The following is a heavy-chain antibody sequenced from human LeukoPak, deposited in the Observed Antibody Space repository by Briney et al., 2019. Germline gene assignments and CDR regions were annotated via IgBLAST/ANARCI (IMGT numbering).Heavy chain of an antibody. D-gene: IGHD5-18*01. J-gene: IGHJ5*02. CDR2: IKQDGSEK. Sequence: PGGSLRLSCAASGFTFSSYWMSWVRQAPGKGLEWVANIKQDGSEKYYVDSVKGRFTISRDNSKNTLYLQMNSLRAADTAVYYCAGGLVTAMAYNWFDPWGQGTLVTVSS. V-gene: IGHV3-7*04. CDR3: AGGLVTAMAYNWFDP. CDR1: GFTFSSYW.